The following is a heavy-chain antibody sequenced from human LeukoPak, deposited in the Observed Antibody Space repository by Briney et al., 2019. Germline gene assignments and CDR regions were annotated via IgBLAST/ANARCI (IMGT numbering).Heavy chain of an antibody. CDR2: IYHSGTT. J-gene: IGHJ4*02. Sequence: SETLSLTCAFSGVSIISSHWWSWARQSPGKGLEWIGEIYHSGTTNYNPSLKSRVTMSVDKSKKQFSLSLSSVTAADTAVYYCATYFYGDYASYYFDRWGQGTLVTVSS. D-gene: IGHD4-17*01. V-gene: IGHV4-4*02. CDR3: ATYFYGDYASYYFDR. CDR1: GVSIISSHW.